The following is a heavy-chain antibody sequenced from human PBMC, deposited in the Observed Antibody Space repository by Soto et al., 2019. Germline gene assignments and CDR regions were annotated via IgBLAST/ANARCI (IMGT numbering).Heavy chain of an antibody. Sequence: SVKVSCKASGGTLSSYAISWVGPAPGKGLEWMGGIIPIFGTANYAQKFQGRVTITADKSTSTAYMELSSLRSEDTAVYYCAKGYGSGSYGYYYYGMDVWGQGTTVTVSS. D-gene: IGHD3-10*01. CDR3: AKGYGSGSYGYYYYGMDV. CDR1: GGTLSSYA. J-gene: IGHJ6*02. V-gene: IGHV1-69*06. CDR2: IIPIFGTA.